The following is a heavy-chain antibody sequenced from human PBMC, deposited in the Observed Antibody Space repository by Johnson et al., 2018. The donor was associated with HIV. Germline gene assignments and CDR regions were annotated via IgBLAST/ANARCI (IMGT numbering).Heavy chain of an antibody. V-gene: IGHV3-23*04. CDR2: ISWSGGST. CDR3: AKWDAFDI. CDR1: GFTFDDYA. Sequence: VQLVESGGGLVQPGRSLRLSCAASGFTFDDYAMHWVRQAPGKGLEWVSGISWSGGSTYYADSVKGRFTISRDNSKNTLYLQMNSLRAEDTAVYYCAKWDAFDIWGQGTMVTVSS. J-gene: IGHJ3*02.